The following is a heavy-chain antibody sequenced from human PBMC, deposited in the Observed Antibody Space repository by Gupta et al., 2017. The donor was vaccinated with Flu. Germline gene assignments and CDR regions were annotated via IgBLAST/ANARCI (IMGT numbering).Heavy chain of an antibody. J-gene: IGHJ5*01. Sequence: EVQLVESGGGLVQPGGSLRLSCGASGFTLSDCWMSWVRQAPGKGPELVANINRDGSVINYMDFVRGRFTISRDNAKNAVYFQMNSLRVDDTAVYYCARDVGSGDYDSWGQGTLVTVSS. D-gene: IGHD4-17*01. CDR3: ARDVGSGDYDS. CDR2: INRDGSVI. CDR1: GFTLSDCW. V-gene: IGHV3-7*01.